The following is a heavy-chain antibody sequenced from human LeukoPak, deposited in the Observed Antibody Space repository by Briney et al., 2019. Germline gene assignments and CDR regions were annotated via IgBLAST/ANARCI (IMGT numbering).Heavy chain of an antibody. CDR1: GFTFSNAW. CDR3: ITDIGYSG. Sequence: GGSLRLSCAASGFTFSNAWVNWVRQAPGKGLEWVGRIKSKNDGGTTEYAAPVKGRFTISRDDSKGTLYLQMNSLKTEDTAVYYCITDIGYSGWGQGTLVTVSS. CDR2: IKSKNDGGTT. J-gene: IGHJ4*02. D-gene: IGHD5-12*01. V-gene: IGHV3-15*01.